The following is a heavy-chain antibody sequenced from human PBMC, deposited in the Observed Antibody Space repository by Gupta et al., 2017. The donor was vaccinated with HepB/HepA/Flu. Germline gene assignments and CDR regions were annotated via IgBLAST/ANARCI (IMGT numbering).Heavy chain of an antibody. J-gene: IGHJ3*02. CDR2: INHSGST. D-gene: IGHD3-22*01. Sequence: QVQLQQWGAGLLKPSETLSLTCAVYGGSFSGYYWSWIRQPPGKGLEWIGEINHSGSTNYNPSLKSRVTISVDTSKNQFSLKLSSVTAADTAVYYCARGRHYYDRSGYYPSPPDAFDIWGQGTMVTVAS. V-gene: IGHV4-34*01. CDR1: GGSFSGYY. CDR3: ARGRHYYDRSGYYPSPPDAFDI.